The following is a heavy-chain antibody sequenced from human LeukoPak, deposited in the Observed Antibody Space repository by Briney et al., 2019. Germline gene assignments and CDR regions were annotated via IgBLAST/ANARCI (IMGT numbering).Heavy chain of an antibody. CDR3: AKGLVGALFYFDY. J-gene: IGHJ4*02. CDR1: GFTFSTYA. CDR2: VTISGRST. Sequence: GSLRLSCAASGFTFSTYAMSWVRQAPGKGLEWVSAVTISGRSTFYADSVKGRFTISRDNSKNTLYLQMNSLRAVDTAVYYCAKGLVGALFYFDYWGQGSLVTVSS. V-gene: IGHV3-23*01. D-gene: IGHD1-26*01.